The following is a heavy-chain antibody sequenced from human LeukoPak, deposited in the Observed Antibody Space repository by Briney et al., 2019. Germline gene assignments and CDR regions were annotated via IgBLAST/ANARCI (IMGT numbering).Heavy chain of an antibody. J-gene: IGHJ3*02. V-gene: IGHV4-39*07. Sequence: PSETLSLTCTVSGGSISSSSYYWGWIRQPPGKGLEWIGRIYYSGSTYYNPSLKSRVTISVDTSKNQFSLKLSSVTAADTAVYYCARDRRDSSGYYDSFGQGGDAFDIWGQGTMVTVSS. CDR1: GGSISSSSYY. CDR2: IYYSGST. CDR3: ARDRRDSSGYYDSFGQGGDAFDI. D-gene: IGHD3-22*01.